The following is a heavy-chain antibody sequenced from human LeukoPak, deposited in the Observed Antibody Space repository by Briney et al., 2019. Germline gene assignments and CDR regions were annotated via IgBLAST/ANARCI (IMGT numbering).Heavy chain of an antibody. V-gene: IGHV4-61*02. CDR1: GGSLSSGSYY. CDR2: IYTSGST. D-gene: IGHD3-22*01. Sequence: PSETLSLTCTFSGGSLSSGSYYWGWIRQPAGKGLEWIGRIYTSGSTNYNPSLKGRVTISVDTSKNQFSLKLSSVTAADTAVYYCARVPSAMIVVGAFDIWGQGTMVTVSS. CDR3: ARVPSAMIVVGAFDI. J-gene: IGHJ3*02.